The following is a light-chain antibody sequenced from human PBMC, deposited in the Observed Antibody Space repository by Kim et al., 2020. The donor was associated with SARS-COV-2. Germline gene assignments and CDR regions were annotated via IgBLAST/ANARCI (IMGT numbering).Light chain of an antibody. Sequence: SYELTQPPSVSVSPGQTASITCSGDKLGDKYACWYQQKPGQAPVLVIYQDSKRPSGIPERFSGSNSGNTATLTISGTQAMDEADYYCQAWDSSTVFCGET. V-gene: IGLV3-1*01. CDR1: KLGDKY. CDR2: QDS. J-gene: IGLJ2*01. CDR3: QAWDSSTV.